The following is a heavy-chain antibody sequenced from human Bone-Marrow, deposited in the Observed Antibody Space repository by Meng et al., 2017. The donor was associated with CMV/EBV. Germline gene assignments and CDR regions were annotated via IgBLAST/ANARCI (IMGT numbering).Heavy chain of an antibody. CDR2: IKQDGSEK. CDR1: GFTFSSYW. J-gene: IGHJ4*02. D-gene: IGHD3-3*01. V-gene: IGHV3-7*01. Sequence: GESLKISCAASGFTFSSYWMSWVRQAPGKGLEWVANIKQDGSEKYYVDSVKGRFTISRDNAKNSLYLQMNSLRAEDTAVYYCARVGMTEWLLLTYYFDYWGQGTLVTVSS. CDR3: ARVGMTEWLLLTYYFDY.